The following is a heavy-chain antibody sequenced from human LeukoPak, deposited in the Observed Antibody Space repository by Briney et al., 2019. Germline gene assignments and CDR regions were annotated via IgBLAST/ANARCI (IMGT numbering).Heavy chain of an antibody. J-gene: IGHJ5*02. CDR3: ARIRCGRGQARCYNH. CDR2: VSPGGYT. Sequence: PSETLSLTCAVSGVSVSDYYWGWIRQSPEKGLEWIWEVSPGGYTTYNPSPRSRVIISEATSESQLSLNVTSVTAADTALYYCARIRCGRGQARCYNHWAQGSLVTVSS. V-gene: IGHV4-34*01. D-gene: IGHD2-21*01. CDR1: GVSVSDYY.